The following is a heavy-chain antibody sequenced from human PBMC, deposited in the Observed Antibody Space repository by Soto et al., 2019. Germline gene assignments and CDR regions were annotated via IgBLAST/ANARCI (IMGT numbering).Heavy chain of an antibody. Sequence: QVQLVQSGAEVKKPGSSVKVSCKASGGTFSSYTISWVRQAPGQGLEWMGRIIPILGIANYAQKFQGRVTXXAXKXXSTAYMELSSLRSEDTAVYYCASILGWMSVTPFDYWGQGTLVTVSS. V-gene: IGHV1-69*02. CDR1: GGTFSSYT. CDR3: ASILGWMSVTPFDY. CDR2: IIPILGIA. D-gene: IGHD4-17*01. J-gene: IGHJ4*02.